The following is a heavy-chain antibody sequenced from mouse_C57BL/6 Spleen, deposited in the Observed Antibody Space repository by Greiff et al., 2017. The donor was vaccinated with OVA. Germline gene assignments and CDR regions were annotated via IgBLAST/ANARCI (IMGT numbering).Heavy chain of an antibody. D-gene: IGHD2-4*01. Sequence: QVQLKQSGAELARPGASVKMSCKASGYTFTSYTMHWVKQRPGQGLEWIGYINPSSGYTKYNQKFKDKATLTADKSSSTAYMQLSSLTSEDSAVYYCARNDYDAYWYFDVWGTGTTVTVSS. CDR2: INPSSGYT. CDR1: GYTFTSYT. V-gene: IGHV1-4*01. J-gene: IGHJ1*03. CDR3: ARNDYDAYWYFDV.